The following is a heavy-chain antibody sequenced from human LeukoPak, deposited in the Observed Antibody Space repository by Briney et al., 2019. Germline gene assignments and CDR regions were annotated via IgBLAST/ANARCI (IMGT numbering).Heavy chain of an antibody. CDR1: GFTFSSYE. CDR3: AREVCSSTNCYPGY. J-gene: IGHJ4*02. V-gene: IGHV3-48*03. D-gene: IGHD2-2*01. Sequence: GGSLRLSCVASGFTFSSYEMNWVRQAPGKGLEWVSFISSTGSTIYYADSVKGRFTISRDNGKNSLYLQMNSLRAEDTAIYYCAREVCSSTNCYPGYWGQGTLVTVSS. CDR2: ISSTGSTI.